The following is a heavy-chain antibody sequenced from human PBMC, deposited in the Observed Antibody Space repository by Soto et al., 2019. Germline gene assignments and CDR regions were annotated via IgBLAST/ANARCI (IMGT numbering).Heavy chain of an antibody. D-gene: IGHD2-2*01. CDR3: ARRASCSSTSCYVDDAFDI. J-gene: IGHJ3*02. V-gene: IGHV4-59*08. CDR1: GGSISSYY. Sequence: SETLSLTCTVSGGSISSYYWSWIRQPPGKGLEWIGYIYYSGSTNYNPSLKSQVTISVDTPKNQFSLKPSSVTAADTAVYYCARRASCSSTSCYVDDAFDIWGQGTMVTVSS. CDR2: IYYSGST.